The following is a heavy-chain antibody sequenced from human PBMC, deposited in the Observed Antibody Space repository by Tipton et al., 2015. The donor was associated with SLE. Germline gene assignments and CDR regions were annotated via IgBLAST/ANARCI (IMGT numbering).Heavy chain of an antibody. CDR2: INPNNGGT. CDR3: VRDRFIWDGIIDY. J-gene: IGHJ4*02. D-gene: IGHD3-10*01. Sequence: QSGPEVKKPGASVKVSCKASGYTFTGYYMHWVRQAPGQGLEWMGRINPNNGGTNYAQRFQGRVTMTRDTSLSTVYMELSRLRSDDAAVYYCVRDRFIWDGIIDYWGQGTLVTVSS. V-gene: IGHV1-2*06. CDR1: GYTFTGYY.